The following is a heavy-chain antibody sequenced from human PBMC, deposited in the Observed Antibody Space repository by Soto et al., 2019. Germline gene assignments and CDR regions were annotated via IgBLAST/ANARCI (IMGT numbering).Heavy chain of an antibody. V-gene: IGHV3-23*01. CDR3: AKGAGGKYYYYMDV. CDR1: GFTFSSYA. D-gene: IGHD1-1*01. Sequence: EVQLLESGGGLVQPGGSLRLSCAASGFTFSSYAMSWVRQAAWKVLEWVSGISGGGGSTYNADSVKGRFTISRDNSKNTLYLQMNSLRAEDTAVYYCAKGAGGKYYYYMDVLGKGTTVTVSS. CDR2: ISGGGGST. J-gene: IGHJ6*03.